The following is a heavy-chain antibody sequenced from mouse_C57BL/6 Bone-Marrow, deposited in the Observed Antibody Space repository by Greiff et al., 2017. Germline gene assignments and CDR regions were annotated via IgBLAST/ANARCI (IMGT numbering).Heavy chain of an antibody. V-gene: IGHV5-9-1*02. CDR2: ISSGGDYI. Sequence: EVKLMESGEGLVKPGGSLKLSCAASGFTFSSYAMSWVRQTPEKRLEWVAYISSGGDYIYYADTVKGRFTISRDNARNTLYLQMSSLKSEDTAMYYCTRDYYGSTHWGQGTTLTVSS. J-gene: IGHJ2*01. CDR1: GFTFSSYA. CDR3: TRDYYGSTH. D-gene: IGHD1-1*01.